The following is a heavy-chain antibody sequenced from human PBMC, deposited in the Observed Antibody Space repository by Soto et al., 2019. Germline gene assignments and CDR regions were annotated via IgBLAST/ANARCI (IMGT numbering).Heavy chain of an antibody. V-gene: IGHV3-74*01. CDR3: ARDLPRYYYGSGSSRFDY. CDR1: GFTFSSYW. CDR2: INSDGSST. Sequence: EVQLVESGGGLVQPGGSLRLSCAASGFTFSSYWMHWVRQAPGKGLVWVSRINSDGSSTSYADSVKGRFTISRDNAKNTLYLQMSSRRAEDTAVYYCARDLPRYYYGSGSSRFDYWGQGTLVTVSS. J-gene: IGHJ4*02. D-gene: IGHD3-10*01.